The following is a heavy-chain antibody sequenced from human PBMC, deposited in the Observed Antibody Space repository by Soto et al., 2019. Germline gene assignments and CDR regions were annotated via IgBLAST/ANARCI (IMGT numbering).Heavy chain of an antibody. CDR1: GFSFSSYT. V-gene: IGHV3-21*06. CDR2: ITNRGTHT. CDR3: TRAHEVAWFDS. Sequence: GGSLRLSCTASGFSFSSYTMNWVRQAPGKGLQWVASITNRGTHTYSADSVKGRFTISRDNDKNSLYLQMNNLRAEDTAAYYCTRAHEVAWFDSWGLGTLVTVSS. J-gene: IGHJ5*01. D-gene: IGHD2-15*01.